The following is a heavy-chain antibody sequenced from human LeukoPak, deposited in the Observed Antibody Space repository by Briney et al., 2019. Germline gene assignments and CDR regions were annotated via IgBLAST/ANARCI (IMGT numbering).Heavy chain of an antibody. J-gene: IGHJ5*02. Sequence: GGSLKLSCAASGFTFSGSAIHWVRQSSGKGLEWVGQIDKKDKGYATATAYAASVKGRFTISRDDSINTAYLRMKSLKTEDTALYYCTRDSGTYNWFDPWGQGTLVTVSS. CDR3: TRDSGTYNWFDP. D-gene: IGHD1-26*01. CDR1: GFTFSGSA. CDR2: IDKKDKGYATAT. V-gene: IGHV3-73*01.